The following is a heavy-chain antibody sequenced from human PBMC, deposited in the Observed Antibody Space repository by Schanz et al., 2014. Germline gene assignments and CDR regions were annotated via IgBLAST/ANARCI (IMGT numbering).Heavy chain of an antibody. CDR2: LSGSGAGT. Sequence: VQLVESGGGVVQPGRSLRLSCAASGFTFSNYAMGWVRQTPGKGLEWVSTLSGSGAGTFYADSVKGRFTISRDNSKNTLYLQVNSLRAEDTAVYYCAKHVRSLTGNDYWGQGTLVTVSS. CDR1: GFTFSNYA. D-gene: IGHD3-9*01. V-gene: IGHV3-23*04. J-gene: IGHJ4*02. CDR3: AKHVRSLTGNDY.